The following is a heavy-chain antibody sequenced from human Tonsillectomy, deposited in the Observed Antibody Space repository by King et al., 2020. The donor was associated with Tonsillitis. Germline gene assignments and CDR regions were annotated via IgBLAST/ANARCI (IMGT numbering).Heavy chain of an antibody. D-gene: IGHD2-15*01. V-gene: IGHV3-30*04. Sequence: VQLVESGGGVVQPGRSLRLSCAASGFTFSTYAMHWVRQAPGKGLEWVAVISYDGSNKYYADSVKGRFTISRDNSKNTLYLQMNSLRAEDTAVYYCARECVGPGSPYYYSYGMDVSGQGTTVTVSS. J-gene: IGHJ6*02. CDR2: ISYDGSNK. CDR1: GFTFSTYA. CDR3: ARECVGPGSPYYYSYGMDV.